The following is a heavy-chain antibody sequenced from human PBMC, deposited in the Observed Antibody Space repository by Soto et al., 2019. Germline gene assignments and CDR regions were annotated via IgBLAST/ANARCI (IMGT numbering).Heavy chain of an antibody. CDR3: ARGVLH. V-gene: IGHV4-31*01. CDR2: ISYSGST. J-gene: IGHJ4*01. Sequence: QVQLQESGPGLVQPSQTLSLTCTVSGGSISSGGYYWSWIRQHPGTGLEWIGHISYSGSTYYNTPLKGQVTLSVDTSRNQVPLIVNAVTAADTAVYYGARGVLHWGQGTLVTVSS. CDR1: GGSISSGGYY.